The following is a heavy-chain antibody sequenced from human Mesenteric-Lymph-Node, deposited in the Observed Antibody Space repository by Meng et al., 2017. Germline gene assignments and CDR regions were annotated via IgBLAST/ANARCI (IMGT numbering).Heavy chain of an antibody. J-gene: IGHJ4*02. CDR2: MDYRGST. CDR3: ARGELLWDY. Sequence: GDSISSGEYFWSWIRQPPGKGLEWIGYMDYRGSTFYNPSLKSRVTISVDTSKNQFSLKLSSVTAADTAVYFCARGELLWDYWGQGTLVTVSS. D-gene: IGHD2-2*01. V-gene: IGHV4-30-4*01. CDR1: GDSISSGEYF.